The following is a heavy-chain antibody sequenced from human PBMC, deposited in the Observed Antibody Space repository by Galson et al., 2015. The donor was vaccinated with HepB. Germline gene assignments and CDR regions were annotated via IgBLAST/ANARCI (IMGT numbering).Heavy chain of an antibody. J-gene: IGHJ6*03. Sequence: SVKVSCKASGGTFSSYAISWVRQAPGQGLEWMGGIIPIFGTANYAQKFQGRVTITADESTSTAYMELSSLRSEDTAVYYCARDGSLGYCSGGSCYPRRDYYYYYMDVWGKGTTVTVSS. V-gene: IGHV1-69*13. D-gene: IGHD2-15*01. CDR2: IIPIFGTA. CDR3: ARDGSLGYCSGGSCYPRRDYYYYYMDV. CDR1: GGTFSSYA.